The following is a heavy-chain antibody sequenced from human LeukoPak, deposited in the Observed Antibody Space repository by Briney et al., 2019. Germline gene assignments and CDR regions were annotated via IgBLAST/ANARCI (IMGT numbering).Heavy chain of an antibody. Sequence: GGSLRLSCAASEFTLTDYYMSWIRQAPGKGLEWLSYISISGTTINYADFVKGRFTISRDNAKTSLYLQMNSLRAEDTALYYCAKDLGPGSMATSPGFDYWGQGTLVTVSS. CDR3: AKDLGPGSMATSPGFDY. CDR2: ISISGTTI. V-gene: IGHV3-11*01. CDR1: EFTLTDYY. D-gene: IGHD5-24*01. J-gene: IGHJ4*02.